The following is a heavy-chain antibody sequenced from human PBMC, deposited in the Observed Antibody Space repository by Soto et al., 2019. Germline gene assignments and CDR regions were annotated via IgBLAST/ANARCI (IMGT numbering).Heavy chain of an antibody. CDR1: GFIFSTYT. CDR3: ARLDTTSRVGAWFDP. CDR2: ISAGSDAI. Sequence: EGQLVESGGGLVLPGGSLRLSCAASGFIFSTYTLNWVRQAPGKGLEWVSYISAGSDAIHYADSVKGRFTVSRDNAKNSLFLQMNSLRDEDTAVYYWARLDTTSRVGAWFDPWGQGTLVTVSS. V-gene: IGHV3-48*02. D-gene: IGHD3-16*01. J-gene: IGHJ5*02.